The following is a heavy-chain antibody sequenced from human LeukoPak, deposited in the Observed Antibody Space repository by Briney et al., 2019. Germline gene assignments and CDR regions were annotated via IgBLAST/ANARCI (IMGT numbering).Heavy chain of an antibody. Sequence: SETLSLTCTVSGSSISSSSYYWGWIRQPPGKGLEWIGSIYYSGSTYYNPSLKSRVTISVDTSKNQFSLKLSSVTAADTAVYYCAREAPYNWNYFYFDYWGQGTLVTVSS. V-gene: IGHV4-39*07. CDR3: AREAPYNWNYFYFDY. CDR2: IYYSGST. J-gene: IGHJ4*02. D-gene: IGHD1-7*01. CDR1: GSSISSSSYY.